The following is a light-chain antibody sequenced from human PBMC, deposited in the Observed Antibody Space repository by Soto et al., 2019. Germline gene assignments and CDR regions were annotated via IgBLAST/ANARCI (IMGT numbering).Light chain of an antibody. Sequence: QSALTQPASVSESPGQSITIPCTGTSSDIGGYNYVSWYQQYPGKAPKLMIHDVTNRPSGVSNRFSGSKSGNTASLTISGLQAEDEANYYCSSYTSSNSLVVFGGGTKLTVL. J-gene: IGLJ2*01. V-gene: IGLV2-14*01. CDR1: SSDIGGYNY. CDR2: DVT. CDR3: SSYTSSNSLVV.